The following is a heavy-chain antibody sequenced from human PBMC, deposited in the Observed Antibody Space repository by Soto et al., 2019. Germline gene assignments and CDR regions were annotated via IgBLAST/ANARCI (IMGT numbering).Heavy chain of an antibody. V-gene: IGHV3-23*01. CDR2: ISGSGGST. CDR1: GFTFSSYA. Sequence: GGSLRLSCAASGFTFSSYAMSWVRQAPGKGLEWVSAISGSGGSTYYADSVKGRFTISRDNSKNTLYLQMNSLRAEDTAVYYCAKVYCSGGSCLNYFDYWGQGTLVTVSS. CDR3: AKVYCSGGSCLNYFDY. D-gene: IGHD2-15*01. J-gene: IGHJ4*02.